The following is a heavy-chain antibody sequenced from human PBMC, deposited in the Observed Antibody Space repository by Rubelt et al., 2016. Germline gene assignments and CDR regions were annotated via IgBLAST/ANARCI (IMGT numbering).Heavy chain of an antibody. CDR3: ARTGDSETFDY. V-gene: IGHV4-59*02. D-gene: IGHD1-26*01. CDR1: GGSVSSYY. CDR2: IYYSGST. J-gene: IGHJ4*02. Sequence: QVQLQESGPGLVKPSETLSLTCTVSGGSVSSYYWSWIRQPQGKGLEWIGYIYYSGSTNYNPSLKSRVTISVDTSKNQFSLKLSSVTAADTAVYYCARTGDSETFDYWGQGTLVTVSS.